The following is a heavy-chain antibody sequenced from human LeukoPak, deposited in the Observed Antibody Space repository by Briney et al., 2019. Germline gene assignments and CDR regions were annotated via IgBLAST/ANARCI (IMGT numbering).Heavy chain of an antibody. Sequence: GGSLRLSCAASGFTFSRYDMHWVRQAPGKGLEWVALISFDGSNKYFADSVKGRFTISRDNSKNTLYLQMNSLRPEDTAVYFCAKDELLVREIITLIPQYYYAMDVWGQGTTVTVSS. J-gene: IGHJ6*02. D-gene: IGHD3-10*01. CDR3: AKDELLVREIITLIPQYYYAMDV. CDR1: GFTFSRYD. V-gene: IGHV3-30*18. CDR2: ISFDGSNK.